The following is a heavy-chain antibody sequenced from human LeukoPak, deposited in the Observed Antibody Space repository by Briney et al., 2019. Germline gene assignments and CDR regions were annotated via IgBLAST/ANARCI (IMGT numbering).Heavy chain of an antibody. V-gene: IGHV4-59*01. D-gene: IGHD3-10*01. J-gene: IGHJ4*02. Sequence: SETLSLTCTVSYGSISSYYWSWLRQPPGKGLEWIWWIHYSGRTNHNPSLKSRVTISVDTSKNQFSLKLSSMTAADTAVYYCARQQVRGVIFGDFDYWGQGTLVTVSS. CDR3: ARQQVRGVIFGDFDY. CDR1: YGSISSYY. CDR2: IHYSGRT.